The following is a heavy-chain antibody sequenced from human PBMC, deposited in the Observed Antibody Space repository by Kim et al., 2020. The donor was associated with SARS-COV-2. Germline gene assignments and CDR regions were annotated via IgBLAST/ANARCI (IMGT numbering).Heavy chain of an antibody. J-gene: IGHJ4*02. D-gene: IGHD3-22*01. V-gene: IGHV3-23*01. Sequence: YADSVKGRFTISRDDSKNTLYLQMSSLRAEDTAVYYCAKRRLYDNSAFDSWCQGTLVTVSS. CDR3: AKRRLYDNSAFDS.